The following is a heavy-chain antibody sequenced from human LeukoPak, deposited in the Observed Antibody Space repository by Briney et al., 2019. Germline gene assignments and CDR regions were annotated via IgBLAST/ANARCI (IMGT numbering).Heavy chain of an antibody. CDR1: GFTFSGYA. Sequence: GGSLRLSCAASGFTFSGYAMGWVRQAPGKGLEWVSAISSSGRDAYYAGSVRGWFTVSRDNSKNTLFLQMNSLRAEDTAMYCCARDRLTNDAFDIWGQGTMVTVSS. D-gene: IGHD2-8*01. J-gene: IGHJ3*02. CDR3: ARDRLTNDAFDI. CDR2: ISSSGRDA. V-gene: IGHV3-23*01.